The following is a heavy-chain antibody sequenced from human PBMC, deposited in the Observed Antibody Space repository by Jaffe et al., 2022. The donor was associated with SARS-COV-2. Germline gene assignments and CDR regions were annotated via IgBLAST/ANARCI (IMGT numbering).Heavy chain of an antibody. Sequence: QVQLVQSGAEVKKPGAAVKVSCKASGYTFSSYDINWVRQATGQGLEWMGWMNPSSGNTGFAEKFQGRLTMTRNISISTAYMELSSLRSEDMAVYYCARVDVDTAMVTFSYYGLDVWGQGTTVTVSS. CDR2: MNPSSGNT. V-gene: IGHV1-8*01. CDR1: GYTFSSYD. J-gene: IGHJ6*02. D-gene: IGHD5-18*01. CDR3: ARVDVDTAMVTFSYYGLDV.